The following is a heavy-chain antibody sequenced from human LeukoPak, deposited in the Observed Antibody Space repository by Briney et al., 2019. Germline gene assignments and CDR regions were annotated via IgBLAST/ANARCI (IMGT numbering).Heavy chain of an antibody. D-gene: IGHD1-26*01. CDR2: INPSGGST. CDR3: ARDRIVGASYYGMDV. V-gene: IGHV1-46*01. J-gene: IGHJ6*02. Sequence: GASVKVSCKASGYTFTSYYMHWVRQAPGLGLEWMGIINPSGGSTSYAQKFQGRVTMTRDTSTSTVYMELSGLRSEDTAVYYCARDRIVGASYYGMDVWGQGTTVTVSS. CDR1: GYTFTSYY.